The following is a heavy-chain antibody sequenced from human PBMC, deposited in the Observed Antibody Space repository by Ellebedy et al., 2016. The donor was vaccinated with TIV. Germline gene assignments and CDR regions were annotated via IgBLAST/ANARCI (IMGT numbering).Heavy chain of an antibody. Sequence: PGGSLRLSCEASGFTFSAFAMGWVRQTPGKGLEWVSGMHGSGRGISYSESVKGRFIISRDNSKNTLNLQLSSLRSEDTAVYYCAKETTELTATTLYWGQGTLVTVSS. CDR2: MHGSGRGI. V-gene: IGHV3-23*01. CDR3: AKETTELTATTLY. D-gene: IGHD1-1*01. CDR1: GFTFSAFA. J-gene: IGHJ4*02.